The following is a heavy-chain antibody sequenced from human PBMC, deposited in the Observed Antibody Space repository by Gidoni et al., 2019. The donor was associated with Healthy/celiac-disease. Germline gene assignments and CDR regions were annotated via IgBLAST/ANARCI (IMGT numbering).Heavy chain of an antibody. J-gene: IGHJ4*02. CDR3: AKDTGYSSSGGSFDY. CDR2: ISWNSGNL. CDR1: GFTFDDYA. Sequence: EVQLVESGGGLEQPGRSLRLSCAASGFTFDDYAMHWVRQAPGKGLAWVSGISWNSGNLGYADSVKGRFTISRDNAKNSLYLQMNSLRAEDTALYYCAKDTGYSSSGGSFDYWGQGTLVTVSS. V-gene: IGHV3-9*01. D-gene: IGHD6-13*01.